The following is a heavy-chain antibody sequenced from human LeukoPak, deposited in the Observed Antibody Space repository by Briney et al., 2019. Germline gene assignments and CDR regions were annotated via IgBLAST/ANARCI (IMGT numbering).Heavy chain of an antibody. Sequence: PGGSLRLSCAGSGFTVSSSYMSWVRQAPGKGLEWVSAISGSGGSTYYADSVKGRFTISRDNSKNTLYLQMNSLRAEDTAVYYCAKYGGDTGYSSSWPNWGQGTLVTVSS. V-gene: IGHV3-23*01. CDR1: GFTVSSSY. J-gene: IGHJ4*02. D-gene: IGHD6-13*01. CDR2: ISGSGGST. CDR3: AKYGGDTGYSSSWPN.